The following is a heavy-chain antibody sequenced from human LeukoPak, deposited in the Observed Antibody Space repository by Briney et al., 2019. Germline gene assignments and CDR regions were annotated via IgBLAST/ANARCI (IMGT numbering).Heavy chain of an antibody. CDR2: ITNSGSTI. D-gene: IGHD1-26*01. V-gene: IGHV3-48*01. CDR1: GFTFSSYS. J-gene: IGHJ4*02. Sequence: GGSLRLSCAASGFTFSSYSMNWVRQAPGKGLEWVSYITNSGSTIYYADSVKGRFTISRDNAKNSLYLQMNNLRAEDTAVYYCSWANSWSSYFDHWGQGTLVTVSS. CDR3: SWANSWSSYFDH.